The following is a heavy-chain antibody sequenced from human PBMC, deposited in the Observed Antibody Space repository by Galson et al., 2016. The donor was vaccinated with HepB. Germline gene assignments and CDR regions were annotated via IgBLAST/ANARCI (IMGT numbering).Heavy chain of an antibody. Sequence: SLRLSCAASGFTFSSYSMNWVRQAPGKGLEWVSYISSSSSYISYADSVKGRFTISRDNAKNSLYLQMNSLRAEDTAVYYCARGNIVGAIFDYWGQGTLVTVSS. CDR2: ISSSSSYI. J-gene: IGHJ4*02. D-gene: IGHD1-26*01. CDR1: GFTFSSYS. V-gene: IGHV3-21*01. CDR3: ARGNIVGAIFDY.